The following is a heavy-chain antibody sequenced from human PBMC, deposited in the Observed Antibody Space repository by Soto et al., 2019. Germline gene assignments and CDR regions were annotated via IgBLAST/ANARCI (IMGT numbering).Heavy chain of an antibody. CDR2: IFPMFDVP. CDR3: ARSVGSGGVIGGFDY. V-gene: IGHV1-69*19. CDR1: GGTFNTYA. J-gene: IGHJ4*02. D-gene: IGHD3-16*02. Sequence: QVQLVQSGPEMKTPGSAVKVSCKASGGTFNTYAMNWVRQVPGQGLEWMGGIFPMFDVPRYAQKFQGRVTITLDESSTTAYMDLSSLRFDDTAVYYCARSVGSGGVIGGFDYWGQGTLVSV.